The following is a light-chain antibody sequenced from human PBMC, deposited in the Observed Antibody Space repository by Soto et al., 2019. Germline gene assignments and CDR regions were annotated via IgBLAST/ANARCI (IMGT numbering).Light chain of an antibody. J-gene: IGLJ3*02. V-gene: IGLV1-47*01. CDR1: SSNIGTNY. CDR2: SNN. CDR3: AAWDDSLNSPGV. Sequence: QSVLTQPPSASGTPGQRVTISCSGSSSNIGTNYVYWYQQLPGTAPKLLIYSNNQRTSGVPDRFSGSKSGTAASLAISGLRSEDEGDYFCAAWDDSLNSPGVFGGGTKLTVL.